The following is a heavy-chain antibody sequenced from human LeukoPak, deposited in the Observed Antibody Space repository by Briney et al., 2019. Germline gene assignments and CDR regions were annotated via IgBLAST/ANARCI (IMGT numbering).Heavy chain of an antibody. CDR1: GGSFSGYY. V-gene: IGHV4-34*01. Sequence: SETLSLTCAVYGGSFSGYYWSWIRQPPGKGLEWIGEINHSGSTNYNPSLKSRVTISVDTSKNQFSLKLSSVTAADTAVYYCARARHADYADGVAFDIWGQGTMVTVSS. CDR3: ARARHADYADGVAFDI. J-gene: IGHJ3*02. CDR2: INHSGST. D-gene: IGHD4-17*01.